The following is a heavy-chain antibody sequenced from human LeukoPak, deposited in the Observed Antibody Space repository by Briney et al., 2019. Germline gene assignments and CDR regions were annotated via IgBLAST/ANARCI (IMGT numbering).Heavy chain of an antibody. CDR2: INPSGGST. CDR1: GYTFTSYY. CDR3: ATGSGYYGYFDY. V-gene: IGHV1-46*01. Sequence: GASVTVSFTASGYTFTSYYMHWVRQAPGQGLEWRGIINPSGGSTSYAQKFQGRVTMTRDTSTSTVYMELSSLRSEDTAVYYCATGSGYYGYFDYWGQGTLVTVSS. J-gene: IGHJ4*02. D-gene: IGHD3-22*01.